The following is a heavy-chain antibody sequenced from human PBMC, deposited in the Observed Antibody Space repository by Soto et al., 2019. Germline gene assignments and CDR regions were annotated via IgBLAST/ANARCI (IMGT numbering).Heavy chain of an antibody. CDR1: GGSISSYY. V-gene: IGHV4-59*08. D-gene: IGHD1-7*01. J-gene: IGHJ3*02. CDR3: ARLTPPRRDNWNSPSDAFDI. Sequence: QVQLQESGPGLVKPSETLSLTCTVSGGSISSYYWSWIRQPPGKGLEWIGYIYYSGSTNYNPSLKGRVTISVDTSKNQFSLKLSSVTAADTAVYYCARLTPPRRDNWNSPSDAFDIWGQGTMVTVSS. CDR2: IYYSGST.